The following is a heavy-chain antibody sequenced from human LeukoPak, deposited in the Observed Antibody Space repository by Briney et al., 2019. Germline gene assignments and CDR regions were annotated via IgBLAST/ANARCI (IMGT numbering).Heavy chain of an antibody. V-gene: IGHV1-2*02. CDR3: ARFSGSSNFDY. CDR1: GYTFSGDF. D-gene: IGHD1-26*01. Sequence: ASVKVSCRASGYTFSGDFMHWVRQAPGQGLEWMGWIYPNSGGTKYAQKFQGRVTMTRDTSISTIYMELSSLRSDDTAVYYCARFSGSSNFDYWGQGTLVTVPS. J-gene: IGHJ4*02. CDR2: IYPNSGGT.